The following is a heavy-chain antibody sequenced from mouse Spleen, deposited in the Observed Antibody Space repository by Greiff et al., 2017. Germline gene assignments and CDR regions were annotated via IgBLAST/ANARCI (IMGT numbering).Heavy chain of an antibody. J-gene: IGHJ2*01. CDR2: IYPGDGDT. CDR3: ARGYAFDY. V-gene: IGHV1-82*01. Sequence: QVQLQQSGPELVKPGASVKISCKASGYAFSSSWMNWVKQRPGKGLEWIGRIYPGDGDTNYNGKFKGKATLTADKSSGTAYMQLSSLTSEDSAVYFCARGYAFDYWGQGTTLTVSS. CDR1: GYAFSSSW. D-gene: IGHD3-1*01.